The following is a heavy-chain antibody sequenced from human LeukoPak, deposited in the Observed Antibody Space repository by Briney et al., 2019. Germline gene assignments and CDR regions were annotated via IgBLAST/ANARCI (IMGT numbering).Heavy chain of an antibody. CDR3: ARVFGSSWSLVHYYYYYGMDV. V-gene: IGHV1-69*13. Sequence: GASVKVSCKASGGTFSSYAISWVQQAPGQGLEWMGGIIPIFGTANYAQKFQGRVTITADESTSTAYMELSSLRSEDTAVYYCARVFGSSWSLVHYYYYYGMDVWGQGATVTVSS. D-gene: IGHD6-13*01. CDR1: GGTFSSYA. J-gene: IGHJ6*02. CDR2: IIPIFGTA.